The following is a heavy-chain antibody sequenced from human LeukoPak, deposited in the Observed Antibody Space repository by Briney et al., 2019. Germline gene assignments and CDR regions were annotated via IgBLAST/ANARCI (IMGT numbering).Heavy chain of an antibody. CDR1: GGSISSSSYY. J-gene: IGHJ3*02. D-gene: IGHD6-19*01. V-gene: IGHV4-39*07. Sequence: SETLSLTCTVSGGSISSSSYYWGWIRQPPGKGLEWIGSIYYSGSTYYNPSLKSRVTISVDTSKNQFSLKLSSVTAADTAVYYCAIAVARGVAFDIWGQGTMVTVSS. CDR2: IYYSGST. CDR3: AIAVARGVAFDI.